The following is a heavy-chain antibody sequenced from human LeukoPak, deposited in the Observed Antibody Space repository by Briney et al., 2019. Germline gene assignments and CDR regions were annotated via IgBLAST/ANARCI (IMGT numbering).Heavy chain of an antibody. CDR1: GYSFTSYW. D-gene: IGHD1-26*01. CDR3: ARRENLRHSESYYYYYGMDV. V-gene: IGHV5-10-1*01. Sequence: PGESLKISCKGSGYSFTSYWISWVRQMPGKGLEWMGRIDPSDSYTNYSPSFQGHVTISADKSISTAYLQWSSLKASDTAMYYCARRENLRHSESYYYYYGMDVWGQGTTVTVSS. CDR2: IDPSDSYT. J-gene: IGHJ6*02.